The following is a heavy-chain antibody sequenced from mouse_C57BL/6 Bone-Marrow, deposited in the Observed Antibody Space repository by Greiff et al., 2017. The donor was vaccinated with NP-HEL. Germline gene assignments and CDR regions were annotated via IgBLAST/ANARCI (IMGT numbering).Heavy chain of an antibody. CDR2: ISSGGDYI. D-gene: IGHD1-1*01. Sequence: SLEWVAYISSGGDYIYYADTVKGRFTISRDNARNTLYLQMSSLKSEDTAMYYCTRDRDGSSYVYAMDYWGQGTSVTVSS. J-gene: IGHJ4*01. CDR3: TRDRDGSSYVYAMDY. V-gene: IGHV5-9-1*02.